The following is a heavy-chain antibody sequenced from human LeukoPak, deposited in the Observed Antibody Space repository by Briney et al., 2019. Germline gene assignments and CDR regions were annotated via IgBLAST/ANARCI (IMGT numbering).Heavy chain of an antibody. CDR2: IYNSGST. CDR1: GGSVSDNNFF. CDR3: AGLEAHRPLDY. V-gene: IGHV4-61*01. J-gene: IGHJ4*02. Sequence: SETLSLTCTVSGGSVSDNNFFWNWIRQPPGKGLEWIGYIYNSGSTNYNPALNSRVTTSVDTSNNQFSLKLSSVIAADTAVYYCAGLEAHRPLDYWGQGTLVIVSS.